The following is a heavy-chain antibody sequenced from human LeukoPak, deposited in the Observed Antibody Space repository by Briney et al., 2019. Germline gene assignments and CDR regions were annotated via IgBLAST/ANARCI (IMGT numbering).Heavy chain of an antibody. CDR3: AKDANFRVPGED. V-gene: IGHV3-23*01. Sequence: GGSLRLSCAASGFTFSNFAMDWVRQAPGRGLEWVSAISKGGDRAYYADSVKGRFTISRDNSKNTLYLHMNSLRTEDTAVYYCAKDANFRVPGEDWGQGTLVSVSS. CDR2: ISKGGDRA. CDR1: GFTFSNFA. J-gene: IGHJ4*02. D-gene: IGHD3-10*01.